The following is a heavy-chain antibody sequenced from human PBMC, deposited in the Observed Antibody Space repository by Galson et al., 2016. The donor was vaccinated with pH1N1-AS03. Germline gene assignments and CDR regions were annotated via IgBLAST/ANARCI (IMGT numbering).Heavy chain of an antibody. J-gene: IGHJ4*02. Sequence: SLRLSCAASGFTFSRYSMGWVRQAPGKGLEWVSSLSSDGGDAYYADSVKGRFTISRDNSRDTLYVQMNSLSADDTALYYCARRDAFLPFDYWGQGTLVTVSS. CDR3: ARRDAFLPFDY. V-gene: IGHV3-23*01. CDR2: LSSDGGDA. CDR1: GFTFSRYS.